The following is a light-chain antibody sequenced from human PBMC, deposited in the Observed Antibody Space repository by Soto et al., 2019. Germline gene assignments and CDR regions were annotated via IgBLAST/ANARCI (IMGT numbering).Light chain of an antibody. J-gene: IGKJ1*01. CDR3: LQHNSYPWT. Sequence: DIQMTQSPSAMSASVGDRATITCRASQDISNYLAWFQQKPGKVPKRLISAASSLQSGVPSRFGGSGSGTEFTLTISSLPPEDFATYYCLQHNSYPWTFGQGTKVDIK. CDR1: QDISNY. CDR2: AAS. V-gene: IGKV1-17*03.